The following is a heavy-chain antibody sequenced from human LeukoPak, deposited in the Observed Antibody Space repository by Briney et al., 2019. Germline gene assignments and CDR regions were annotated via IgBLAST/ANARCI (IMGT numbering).Heavy chain of an antibody. CDR3: ARGTTTGLKAFDI. V-gene: IGHV3-21*01. D-gene: IGHD4-17*01. Sequence: GGSLRLSCAASGFTFSSYSMNWVRQAPGKGLEWVSSISSSSSYIYYADSVKGRFTISRDNAKNSLYLQMNSLRAEDTAVYYCARGTTTGLKAFDIWGQGTVVTVSS. J-gene: IGHJ3*02. CDR1: GFTFSSYS. CDR2: ISSSSSYI.